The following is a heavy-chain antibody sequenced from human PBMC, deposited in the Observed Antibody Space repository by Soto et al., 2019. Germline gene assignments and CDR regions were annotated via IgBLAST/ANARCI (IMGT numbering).Heavy chain of an antibody. CDR2: ICYEGINK. CDR1: GFTFSNNG. Sequence: QVQLVESGGGVVQPGRSLRLSCAASGFTFSNNGMHWVRQAPGKGLEWVAVICYEGINKYYADSVKGRFIISRDNSKNTVYLQMNSLRAEDTAVYYCARDRVQMVDGLDVWGQGTTVTVSS. J-gene: IGHJ6*02. CDR3: ARDRVQMVDGLDV. D-gene: IGHD2-15*01. V-gene: IGHV3-33*01.